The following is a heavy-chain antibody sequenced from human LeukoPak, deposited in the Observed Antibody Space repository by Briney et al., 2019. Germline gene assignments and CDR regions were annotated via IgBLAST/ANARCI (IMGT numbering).Heavy chain of an antibody. CDR1: GGSISNYY. D-gene: IGHD2/OR15-2a*01. Sequence: SETLSLTCTVSGGSISNYYWSWIRQPPGKGPEWIGYSDKSGSTNYNPSLKSRVTISVDTSTNQFSLRLSSVPAADTAVYYCAADRDNRSWYYYWGQGILVTVSS. CDR3: AADRDNRSWYYY. J-gene: IGHJ4*02. CDR2: SDKSGST. V-gene: IGHV4-59*08.